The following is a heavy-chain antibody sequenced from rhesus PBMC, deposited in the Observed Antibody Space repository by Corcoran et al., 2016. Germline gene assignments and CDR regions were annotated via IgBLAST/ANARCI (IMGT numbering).Heavy chain of an antibody. Sequence: EVQLVESGGGLVQPGGSLRLSCAASGFTFSDHYIYWVRQAPGKGRVGVGFIRSKAYGGTAEYAGSVKGRLTNSRDDSKSIAYLQMNSLKTEDTAVYYCRVQDGLDSWGQGVVVTVSS. V-gene: IGHV3-184*01. D-gene: IGHD1-1*01. CDR3: RVQDGLDS. J-gene: IGHJ6*01. CDR2: IRSKAYGGTA. CDR1: GFTFSDHY.